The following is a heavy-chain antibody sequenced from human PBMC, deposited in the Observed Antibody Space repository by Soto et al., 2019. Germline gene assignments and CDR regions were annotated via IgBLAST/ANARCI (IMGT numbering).Heavy chain of an antibody. D-gene: IGHD2-15*01. CDR1: GYTFTNFG. CDR3: XXGXTPIDY. CDR2: ISAYNGNT. V-gene: IGHV1-18*01. J-gene: IGHJ4*02. Sequence: QVQLVQSGAEVKKPGASVKVSCKASGYTFTNFGISWVRQAPGQGLEWMGWISAYNGNTNYAQKFQGRVTMTTDTSTSTAYMEVRSLRFDXXAVYXXXXGXTPIDYWGQGTLVTVSS.